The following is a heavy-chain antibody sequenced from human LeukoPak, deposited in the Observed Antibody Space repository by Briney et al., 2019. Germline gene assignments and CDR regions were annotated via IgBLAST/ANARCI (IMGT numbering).Heavy chain of an antibody. J-gene: IGHJ5*02. CDR2: ISHSGGST. V-gene: IGHV3-23*01. CDR1: GFTFSNYA. D-gene: IGHD4-17*01. Sequence: PGGSLRLSCATSGFTFSNYAMIWVRQTPGKGLEWVSAISHSGGSTSYADSVKGRFTISRDNSKNTLYLQMNSLRAEDTAVYYCANPSYSTTVTTGFDPWGQGTLVTVSS. CDR3: ANPSYSTTVTTGFDP.